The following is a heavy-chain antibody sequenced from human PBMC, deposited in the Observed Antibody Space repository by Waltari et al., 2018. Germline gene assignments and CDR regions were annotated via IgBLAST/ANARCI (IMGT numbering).Heavy chain of an antibody. V-gene: IGHV5-51*03. CDR3: AKRGGTDFYFDY. J-gene: IGHJ4*02. D-gene: IGHD3-10*01. CDR1: GYTFSRHW. CDR2: IYPGDSET. Sequence: EVRLVQSGAEVREPGESLKISCQSSGYTFSRHWSAWARQMPGKGLEGMGIIYPGDSETRYNPSFQGQVTFSVDNSINSAYLQWDSLKASDTAIYYCAKRGGTDFYFDYWGQGTLVTVSS.